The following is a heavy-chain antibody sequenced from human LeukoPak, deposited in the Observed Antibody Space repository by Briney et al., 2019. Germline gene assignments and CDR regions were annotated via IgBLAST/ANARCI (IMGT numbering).Heavy chain of an antibody. CDR1: GFTFSKYW. D-gene: IGHD6-19*01. Sequence: GGSLRLSCAASGFTFSKYWMLWVRQAPGKGLESVSRINTDGTVTTYADSVKGRFTVSRDNADNTMFLQMNSVRDKDTAVYYCAAKQWLAPPPDSWGQGTPVTVSS. J-gene: IGHJ4*02. V-gene: IGHV3-74*01. CDR2: INTDGTVT. CDR3: AAKQWLAPPPDS.